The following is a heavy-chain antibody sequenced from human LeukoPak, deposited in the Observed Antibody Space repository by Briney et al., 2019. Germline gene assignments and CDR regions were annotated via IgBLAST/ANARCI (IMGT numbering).Heavy chain of an antibody. CDR3: AREDGYCSGGNCYSYFDS. V-gene: IGHV3-7*01. J-gene: IGHJ4*02. CDR2: IKKTGSET. D-gene: IGHD2-15*01. Sequence: GGSLRLSCAASGFTFSHFWMSWVRQAPGKGLEWVAYIKKTGSETYYVDSVKGRFTITRDNTRNSLFLQMYSLRAEDTAVYFCAREDGYCSGGNCYSYFDSWGQGTLVTVSS. CDR1: GFTFSHFW.